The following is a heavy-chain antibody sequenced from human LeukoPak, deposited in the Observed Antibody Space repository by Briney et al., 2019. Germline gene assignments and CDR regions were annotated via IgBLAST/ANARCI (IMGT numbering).Heavy chain of an antibody. J-gene: IGHJ4*02. CDR2: ISSSPSTI. Sequence: PGGSLRLSCEASGFTFSSYSMKWVRQAPGKGLEWVSYISSSPSTIYYADSVKGRFTISRDNAKNSLYLHMNSLRAEDTAVYYCAKVSYPNIAVAGGLDYWGQGTLVTVSS. D-gene: IGHD6-19*01. V-gene: IGHV3-48*01. CDR3: AKVSYPNIAVAGGLDY. CDR1: GFTFSSYS.